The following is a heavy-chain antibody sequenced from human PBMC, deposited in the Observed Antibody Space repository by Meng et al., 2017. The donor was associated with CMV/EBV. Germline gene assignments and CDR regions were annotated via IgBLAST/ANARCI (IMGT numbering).Heavy chain of an antibody. D-gene: IGHD3-22*01. CDR3: ARGVVTMIVVYDP. J-gene: IGHJ5*02. V-gene: IGHV4-39*07. CDR2: IYYSGST. CDR1: GGSISSSSYY. Sequence: QLQLQESGPGLGKPSETRSLTCTVSGGSISSSSYYWGWIRQPPGKGLEWIGSIYYSGSTYYNPSLKSRVTISVDTSKNQFSLKLSSVTAADTAVYYCARGVVTMIVVYDPWGQGTLVTVSS.